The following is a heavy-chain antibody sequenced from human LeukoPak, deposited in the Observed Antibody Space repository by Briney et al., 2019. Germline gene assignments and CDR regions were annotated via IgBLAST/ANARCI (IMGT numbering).Heavy chain of an antibody. CDR3: ASGSPFYGMDV. Sequence: SETLTLTCTVSGGSISTSSYYWVWIRQPPGKGLEWIGSIYYSGSTYYNASLKSRVTISLDTSKNQFSLRLSSVTAADTAVHYCASGSPFYGMDVWGQGTTITVSS. CDR2: IYYSGST. J-gene: IGHJ6*02. V-gene: IGHV4-39*07. D-gene: IGHD6-25*01. CDR1: GGSISTSSYY.